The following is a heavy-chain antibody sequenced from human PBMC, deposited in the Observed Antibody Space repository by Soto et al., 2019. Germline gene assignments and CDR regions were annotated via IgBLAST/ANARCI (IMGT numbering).Heavy chain of an antibody. V-gene: IGHV4-30-4*01. CDR3: ARASYDSSTYYLDY. J-gene: IGHJ4*02. D-gene: IGHD3-22*01. Sequence: SETLSLTCAVYGGSFSGYYWTWIRQPPGKGLEWIGSIYYSGNTYYNPSLKSRVTISVDPSNNQFSLKLSSVTAADTAVYYCARASYDSSTYYLDYWGQGTLVTVSS. CDR2: IYYSGNT. CDR1: GGSFSGYY.